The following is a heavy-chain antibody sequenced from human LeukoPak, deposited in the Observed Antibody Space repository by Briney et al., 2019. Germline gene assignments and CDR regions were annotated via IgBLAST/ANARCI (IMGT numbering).Heavy chain of an antibody. D-gene: IGHD1-1*01. CDR1: GFSFSTYS. V-gene: IGHV3-21*01. CDR2: INSDSIWI. J-gene: IGHJ5*02. Sequence: GGSLRLSCAASGFSFSTYSMNWIRQAPGKGLEWVSSINSDSIWIYYADSVRGRFTISRDNARNSLYLQMNSLRVEDTAIYYCARDAGGRTQREGWFDPWGQGSLVTVSP. CDR3: ARDAGGRTQREGWFDP.